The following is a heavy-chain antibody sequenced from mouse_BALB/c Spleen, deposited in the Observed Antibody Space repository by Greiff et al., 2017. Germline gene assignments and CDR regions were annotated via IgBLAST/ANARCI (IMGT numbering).Heavy chain of an antibody. CDR2: IYPGSGST. V-gene: IGHV1S22*01. CDR1: GYTFTSYW. J-gene: IGHJ4*01. Sequence: LHQPGSELVRPGASVKLSCKASGYTFTSYWMHWVKQRHGQGLEWIGNIYPGSGSTNYDEKFKSKGTLTVDTSSSTAYMHLSSLTSEDSAVYYCTRAYYDYDVAMDYWGQGTSVTVSS. D-gene: IGHD2-4*01. CDR3: TRAYYDYDVAMDY.